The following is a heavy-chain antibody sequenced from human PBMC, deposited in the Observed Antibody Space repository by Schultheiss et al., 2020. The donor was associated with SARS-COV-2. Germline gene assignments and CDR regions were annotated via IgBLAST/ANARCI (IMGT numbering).Heavy chain of an antibody. CDR1: GGSISSYY. V-gene: IGHV4-59*08. J-gene: IGHJ4*02. CDR3: ARQLYGENYYDSSGYGWYFDY. Sequence: SQTLSLTCTVSGGSISSYYWSWVRQTPGKRLEWIGCIHHTGSTNYNPSLKSRVTMSVDTSKNQFSLKLSSVTAADTAVYYCARQLYGENYYDSSGYGWYFDYWGQGTLVTVSS. CDR2: IHHTGST. D-gene: IGHD3-22*01.